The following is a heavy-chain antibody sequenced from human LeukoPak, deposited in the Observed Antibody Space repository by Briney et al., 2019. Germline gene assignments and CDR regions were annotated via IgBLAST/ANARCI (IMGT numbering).Heavy chain of an antibody. V-gene: IGHV3-30*02. Sequence: GGSLRLSCAASGFTFSSYGMHWVRQAPGKGLEWVAFIRYDGSNKYYADSVKGRFTISRDNSKNTLYLQMNSLRAEDTAVYYCAKDPGIAAAGTFGYWGQGTLVTVSS. CDR3: AKDPGIAAAGTFGY. CDR2: IRYDGSNK. J-gene: IGHJ4*02. CDR1: GFTFSSYG. D-gene: IGHD6-13*01.